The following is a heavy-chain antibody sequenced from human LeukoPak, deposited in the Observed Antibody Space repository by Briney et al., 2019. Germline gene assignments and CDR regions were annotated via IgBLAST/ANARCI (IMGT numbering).Heavy chain of an antibody. CDR2: IYPGDSDT. J-gene: IGHJ4*02. D-gene: IGHD2-2*02. CDR1: GYIFTSYW. V-gene: IGHV5-51*01. Sequence: KCGASLQISCKGSGYIFTSYWIGWVRPLPGKGLEWMGIIYPGDSDTRYSPSFQGQVTIPADKSISTAYLQWSSPKASDTAMYYCARQDCSSTSCYTGIDYWGQGTLVTVSS. CDR3: ARQDCSSTSCYTGIDY.